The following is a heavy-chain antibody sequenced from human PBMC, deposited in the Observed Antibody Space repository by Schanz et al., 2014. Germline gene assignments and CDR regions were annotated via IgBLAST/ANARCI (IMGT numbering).Heavy chain of an antibody. V-gene: IGHV3-11*04. CDR3: ARDGYSVVVISPTESFDI. CDR1: GFTFSDYY. D-gene: IGHD2-21*01. J-gene: IGHJ3*02. Sequence: PGGSLRLSCAASGFTFSDYYMSWIRQAPGKGLEWVSAMNESHSTIYYADSVRGRFTISRDNSKTTVYLQMNSLRAEDTAVYYCARDGYSVVVISPTESFDIWGQGTMVTVSP. CDR2: MNESHSTI.